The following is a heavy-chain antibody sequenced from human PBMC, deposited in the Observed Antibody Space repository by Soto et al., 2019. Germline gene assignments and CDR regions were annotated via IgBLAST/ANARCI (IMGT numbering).Heavy chain of an antibody. CDR3: ARVPKSIAAWRAGARFDY. CDR1: GGSFSGYY. Sequence: SETLSLTCAVYGGSFSGYYWSWIRQPPGKGLEWIGEINHSGSTNYNPSLKSRVTISVDTSKNQFSLKLSSVTAADTAVYYCARVPKSIAAWRAGARFDYWGQGTLVTVSS. V-gene: IGHV4-34*01. CDR2: INHSGST. D-gene: IGHD6-6*01. J-gene: IGHJ4*02.